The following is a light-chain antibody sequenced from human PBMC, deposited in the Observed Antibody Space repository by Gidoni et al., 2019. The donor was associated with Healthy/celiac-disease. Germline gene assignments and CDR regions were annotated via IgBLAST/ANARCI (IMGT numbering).Light chain of an antibody. J-gene: IGKJ1*01. Sequence: AIQMTQSPSSLSASVGDRVTITCRASQGIRNDLGWYQQKPGKAPKLLFYAASSLQSGVPSRFSGGDSGKDFILTIGCFQPKIFATYYCQHDYDNPRTFGQGTKLEIK. CDR1: QGIRND. CDR2: AAS. CDR3: QHDYDNPRT. V-gene: IGKV1-6*01.